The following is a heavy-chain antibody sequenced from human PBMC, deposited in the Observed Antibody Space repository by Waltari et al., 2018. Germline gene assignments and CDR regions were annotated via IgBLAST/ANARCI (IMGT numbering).Heavy chain of an antibody. D-gene: IGHD5-12*01. CDR2: INQDGSEE. CDR1: SSPFRNSW. J-gene: IGHJ3*02. V-gene: IGHV3-7*01. CDR3: ARTGARWLQFAAFDI. Sequence: EVLLVESGGGLVQTGGSLRLFCAASSSPFRNSWTHWVRQAPGKGLEWVANINQDGSEEYYVDSVKGRFTISRDNAKNSLYLEMKTLRAEDTAIYYCARTGARWLQFAAFDIWGQGTMVTVSS.